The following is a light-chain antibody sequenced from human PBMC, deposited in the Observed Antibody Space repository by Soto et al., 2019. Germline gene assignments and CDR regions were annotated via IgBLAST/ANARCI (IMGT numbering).Light chain of an antibody. CDR2: VGTGGIVG. J-gene: IGLJ1*01. Sequence: QSVLTQPPSASASLGASVTLTCTLSSGYSNYKVVWYQQRPGKGPRFVMRVGTGGIVGSKGDGIPDHFSVLGSGLNRYLTIKNIQEEDESDYHCGADHGSGSNFVYVFGTGTKLTVL. CDR3: GADHGSGSNFVYV. CDR1: SGYSNYK. V-gene: IGLV9-49*01.